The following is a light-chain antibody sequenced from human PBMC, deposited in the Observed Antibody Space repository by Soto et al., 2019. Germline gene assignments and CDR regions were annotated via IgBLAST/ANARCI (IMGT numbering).Light chain of an antibody. CDR1: QSLVYSGGNTY. CDR2: EVS. CDR3: MQGTHRPRT. Sequence: DVVMTQSPLSLSVILGEPASISCRSSQSLVYSGGNTYLSWFQQRPGQSPRRXIYEVSKRDSGVPDRFSGSGAGTDFTLKISRVEAADLGVYYCMQGTHRPRTFGQGTKVDIK. J-gene: IGKJ1*01. V-gene: IGKV2-30*01.